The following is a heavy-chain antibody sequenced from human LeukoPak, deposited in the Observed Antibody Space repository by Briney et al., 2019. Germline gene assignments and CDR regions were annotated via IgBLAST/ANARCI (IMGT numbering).Heavy chain of an antibody. CDR2: ISTYNGNT. Sequence: ASVKVSCKASGYTFTSYGISWVRQAPGQGLEWMGWISTYNGNTNYAQKLQGRVTMTTDTSTSTAYMELRSLRSDDTAVYYCAREWYYYDSSGYYPGWFDPWGQGTLVTVSS. CDR3: AREWYYYDSSGYYPGWFDP. V-gene: IGHV1-18*01. CDR1: GYTFTSYG. J-gene: IGHJ5*02. D-gene: IGHD3-22*01.